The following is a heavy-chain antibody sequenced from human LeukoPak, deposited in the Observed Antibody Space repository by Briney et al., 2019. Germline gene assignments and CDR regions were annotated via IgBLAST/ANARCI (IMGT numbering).Heavy chain of an antibody. CDR3: AKMSREGSSSYYFDY. Sequence: SGGSLRLSCAASGFTFSSYAMHWVRQAPGKGLEWVSAISGSGGSTYYADSVKGRFTISRDNSKNTLYLQMNSLRAEDTAVYYCAKMSREGSSSYYFDYWGQGTLVTVSS. J-gene: IGHJ4*02. CDR2: ISGSGGST. V-gene: IGHV3-23*01. CDR1: GFTFSSYA. D-gene: IGHD6-6*01.